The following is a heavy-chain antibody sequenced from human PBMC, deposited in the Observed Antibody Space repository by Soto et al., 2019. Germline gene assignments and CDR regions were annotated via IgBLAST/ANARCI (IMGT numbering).Heavy chain of an antibody. CDR2: TRNKANSYAT. J-gene: IGHJ4*02. V-gene: IGHV3-72*01. CDR3: VSVSGSYYYDY. D-gene: IGHD3-10*01. Sequence: GGSLRLSCAASGFTFSDHYMDWVRQAPGKGLEWVGRTRNKANSYATEYAASVKGRFTISRDDSKNSLYLQMNSLKTEDTALYYCVSVSGSYYYDYWGQGTLVTVSS. CDR1: GFTFSDHY.